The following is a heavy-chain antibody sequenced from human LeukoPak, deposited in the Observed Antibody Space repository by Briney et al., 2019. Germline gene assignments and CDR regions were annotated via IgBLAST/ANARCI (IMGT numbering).Heavy chain of an antibody. CDR1: GFTFDDYA. CDR3: AKGDLYGDYVSWFDP. Sequence: GRSLRLSCAASGFTFDDYAMHWVRQAPGKGLEWVSGISWNGGSIGYADSVKGRFTISRDNAKNSLYLQMNSLRAEDTALHYCAKGDLYGDYVSWFDPWGQGTLVTVSS. D-gene: IGHD4-17*01. V-gene: IGHV3-9*01. CDR2: ISWNGGSI. J-gene: IGHJ5*02.